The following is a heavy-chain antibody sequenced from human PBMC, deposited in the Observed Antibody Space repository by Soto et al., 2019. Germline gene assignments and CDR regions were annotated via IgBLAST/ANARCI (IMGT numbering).Heavy chain of an antibody. CDR2: ISAYNGNT. V-gene: IGHV1-18*01. CDR1: GYTFTSYG. Sequence: ASVKVSCKASGYTFTSYGISWVRQAPGQGLEWMGWISAYNGNTNYAQKLQGRVTMTTDTSTSTAYMELRSLRSDDTAVYYCARVSIFGVVGDYYMDVWGKGTTVTVSS. J-gene: IGHJ6*03. D-gene: IGHD3-3*01. CDR3: ARVSIFGVVGDYYMDV.